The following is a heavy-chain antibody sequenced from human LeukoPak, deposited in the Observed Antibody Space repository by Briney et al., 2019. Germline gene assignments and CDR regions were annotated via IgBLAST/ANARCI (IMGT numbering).Heavy chain of an antibody. V-gene: IGHV1-2*02. CDR2: INPNSGGT. J-gene: IGHJ4*02. D-gene: IGHD1-26*01. Sequence: ASVKVSCKASGYTFTGYYMHWVRQAPGQGLEWMGWINPNSGGTNYAQKFQGRVTMTRDTSISTAYMELSRLRSDDTAMYYCARVGGATTFYFDYWGQGTLVTVSS. CDR3: ARVGGATTFYFDY. CDR1: GYTFTGYY.